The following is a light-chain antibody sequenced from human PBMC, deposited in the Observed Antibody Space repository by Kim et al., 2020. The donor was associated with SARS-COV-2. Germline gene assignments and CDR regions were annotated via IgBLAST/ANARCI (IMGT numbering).Light chain of an antibody. CDR2: GTS. J-gene: IGKJ2*01. Sequence: LSPGERATLACRASQSVDSSYLAWYQQKPGQPPRLLIFGTSSRATGVPDRFSGSGSTTDFTLTITGVEPEDFAVYYCQQFDGSRYTFGQGTKLEI. CDR3: QQFDGSRYT. CDR1: QSVDSSY. V-gene: IGKV3-20*01.